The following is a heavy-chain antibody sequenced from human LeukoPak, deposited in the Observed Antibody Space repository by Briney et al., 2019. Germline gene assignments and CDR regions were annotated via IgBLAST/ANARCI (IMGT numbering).Heavy chain of an antibody. D-gene: IGHD4/OR15-4a*01. J-gene: IGHJ4*02. Sequence: GESLRLSCVASGFTFTNAWTNWVRQAPGKGLEWVGRIKTKSDGGPTDYAAFVEGRFTISRDDSKNTLYLQMNSLKTEDTAVYYCTTGIDYGGGYWGQGTLVTVSS. CDR3: TTGIDYGGGY. CDR1: GFTFTNAW. CDR2: IKTKSDGGPT. V-gene: IGHV3-15*07.